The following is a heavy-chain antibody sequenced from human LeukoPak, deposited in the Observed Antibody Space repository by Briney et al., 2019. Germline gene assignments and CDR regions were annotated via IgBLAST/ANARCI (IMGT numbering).Heavy chain of an antibody. CDR3: ARAGGLTTLAFDI. CDR1: GGSISSGGYY. J-gene: IGHJ3*02. CDR2: IYHSGSP. D-gene: IGHD4-11*01. V-gene: IGHV4-30-2*01. Sequence: ASQTLSLTCTVSGGSISSGGYYWSWIRQPPGKGLELIGYIYHSGSPYYNPSLKNRVTMSVDRSKNQFSLKLSSVTAADTAVYYCARAGGLTTLAFDIWGQGTMVTVSS.